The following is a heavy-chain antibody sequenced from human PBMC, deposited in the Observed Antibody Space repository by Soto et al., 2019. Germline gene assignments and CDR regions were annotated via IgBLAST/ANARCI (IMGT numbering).Heavy chain of an antibody. CDR2: IKHDGSET. Sequence: EVHLVEAGGSLVQPGGSLRLSCATSGFAFSAYWMSWVRQAPGKGLEWVANIKHDGSETNYGNSVKGRFTISRDNAKKSLYLQMNNLGDEDTAVYYCAPDWDYTNRWSFDSWGHRTLVTVSS. J-gene: IGHJ4*01. CDR1: GFAFSAYW. CDR3: APDWDYTNRWSFDS. V-gene: IGHV3-7*03. D-gene: IGHD2-2*02.